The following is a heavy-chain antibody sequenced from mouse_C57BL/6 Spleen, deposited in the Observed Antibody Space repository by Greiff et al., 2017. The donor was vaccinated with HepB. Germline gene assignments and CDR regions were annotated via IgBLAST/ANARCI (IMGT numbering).Heavy chain of an antibody. CDR2: IDPSDSYT. CDR3: ASNDGYHPY. D-gene: IGHD2-3*01. V-gene: IGHV1-59*01. J-gene: IGHJ2*01. CDR1: GYTFTSYW. Sequence: QVQLQQPGAELVRPGTSVKLSCKASGYTFTSYWMHWVKQRPGQGLEWIGVIDPSDSYTNYNQKFKGKATLTVEKSSSTAYIQLSSLTSEDSAVYYCASNDGYHPYWGQGTTLTVSS.